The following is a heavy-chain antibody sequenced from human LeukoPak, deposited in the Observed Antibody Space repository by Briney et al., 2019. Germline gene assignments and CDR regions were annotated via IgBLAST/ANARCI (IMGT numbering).Heavy chain of an antibody. D-gene: IGHD3-3*01. CDR1: GGPISSYY. CDR3: ARFIWSGYYMAFDI. V-gene: IGHV4-59*01. Sequence: PSETLSLTCAVSGGPISSYYRSWIRQPPGKGLEWIGYIHYSGSTTYNPSLKSRVTISVDTSKNQFSLKLSSGTAADTAVYYCARFIWSGYYMAFDICGQGTMVTVSS. J-gene: IGHJ3*02. CDR2: IHYSGST.